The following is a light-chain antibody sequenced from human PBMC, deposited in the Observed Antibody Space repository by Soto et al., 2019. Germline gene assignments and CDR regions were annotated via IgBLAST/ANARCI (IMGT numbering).Light chain of an antibody. V-gene: IGLV2-8*01. CDR1: SSDVGGYNY. CDR3: SSYAGSNKFVL. J-gene: IGLJ2*01. Sequence: QSVLTQPPSASGSPGQSITFSCTGTSSDVGGYNYVSWYQQHPGKVPKLMIYEVNKRPSGVPDRFSGSKSGNTASLTVSGLQAEDEADYYCSSYAGSNKFVLFGGGTQLTVL. CDR2: EVN.